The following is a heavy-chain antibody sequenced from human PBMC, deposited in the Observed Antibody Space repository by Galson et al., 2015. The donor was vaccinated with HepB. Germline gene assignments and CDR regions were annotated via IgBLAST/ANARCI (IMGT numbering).Heavy chain of an antibody. V-gene: IGHV3-30-3*01. D-gene: IGHD3-3*01. CDR2: ISYDGSNK. Sequence: SLRLSCAASGFTFSSYAMHWVRQAPGKGLEWVAVISYDGSNKYYADSVKGRFTISRDNAKNSLYLQMNSLRAEDTAVYYCARVFIGRSYYDSYGMDVWGQGTTVTVSS. J-gene: IGHJ6*02. CDR3: ARVFIGRSYYDSYGMDV. CDR1: GFTFSSYA.